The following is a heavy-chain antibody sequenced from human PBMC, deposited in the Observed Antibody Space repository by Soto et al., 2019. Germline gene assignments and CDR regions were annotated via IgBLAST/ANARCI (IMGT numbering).Heavy chain of an antibody. CDR2: IDPSDSYT. Sequence: EVQLVQSGAEVKKPGESLRISCKGSGYSFTSYWISWVRQMPGKGLEWMGRIDPSDSYTNYSPSFQGHVTIPADKSISTAYLQWSSLKASDTAMYYCARLRYDSSGYITPTFPFDYWGQGTLVTVSS. CDR1: GYSFTSYW. V-gene: IGHV5-10-1*03. CDR3: ARLRYDSSGYITPTFPFDY. D-gene: IGHD3-22*01. J-gene: IGHJ4*02.